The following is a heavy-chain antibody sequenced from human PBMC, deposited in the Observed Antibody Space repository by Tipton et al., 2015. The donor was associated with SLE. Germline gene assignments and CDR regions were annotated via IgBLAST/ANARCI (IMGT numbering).Heavy chain of an antibody. CDR1: GYTFTSYG. CDR3: ARDPLGPLLHWFDP. CDR2: ISAYNGNT. J-gene: IGHJ5*02. Sequence: QLVQSGAEVKKPGASVKVSCKASGYTFTSYGISWVRQAPGQGLEWMGWISAYNGNTNYAQKLQGRVTMTTDTSKSTAYMELRSLRSDDTAVYYCARDPLGPLLHWFDPWCQGTLVTVSS. V-gene: IGHV1-18*01.